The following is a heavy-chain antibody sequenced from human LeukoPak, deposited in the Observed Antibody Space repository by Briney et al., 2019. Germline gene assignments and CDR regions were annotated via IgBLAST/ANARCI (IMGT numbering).Heavy chain of an antibody. D-gene: IGHD3-9*01. CDR2: ISSNGGST. V-gene: IGHV3-64D*06. J-gene: IGHJ4*02. Sequence: GGSLRLSCSAAGFTFSSYAMHWVRQAPGKGLEYVSAISSNGGSTYYADSVKGRFTISRDNSKNTLYLQMSSLRAEDTAVYYCVKDWDYDILTGYFDYWGQGTLVTVSS. CDR3: VKDWDYDILTGYFDY. CDR1: GFTFSSYA.